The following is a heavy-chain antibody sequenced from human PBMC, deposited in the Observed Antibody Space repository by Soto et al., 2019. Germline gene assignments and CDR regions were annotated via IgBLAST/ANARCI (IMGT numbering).Heavy chain of an antibody. Sequence: GASVKVSCKASGYMFTTYDIMWVRQATGQGLEWVGGMNPNTGNTGYAQKFQGRVSMTRDPSISTAYMELSSLGSDDTAVYYCARAATYYYGFGSGADYWGQGTLVTVSS. V-gene: IGHV1-8*01. CDR3: ARAATYYYGFGSGADY. CDR2: MNPNTGNT. J-gene: IGHJ4*02. D-gene: IGHD3-10*01. CDR1: GYMFTTYD.